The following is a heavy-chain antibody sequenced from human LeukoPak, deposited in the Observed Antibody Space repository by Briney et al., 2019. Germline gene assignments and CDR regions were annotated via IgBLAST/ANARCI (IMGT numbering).Heavy chain of an antibody. D-gene: IGHD3-10*01. CDR1: GYTFTSYY. CDR2: INPSGGST. Sequence: ASVKGSCKASGYTFTSYYTHWVRQAPGQGLEWMGIINPSGGSTSYAQKFQGGVTMTRDTSTSTVYMELSSLRSEDTAVYYCARSLWFGELPGHYWGQGTLVTVSS. J-gene: IGHJ4*02. CDR3: ARSLWFGELPGHY. V-gene: IGHV1-46*01.